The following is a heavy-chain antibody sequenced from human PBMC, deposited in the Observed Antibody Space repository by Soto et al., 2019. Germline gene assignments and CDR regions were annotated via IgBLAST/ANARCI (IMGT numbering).Heavy chain of an antibody. CDR3: AGYSGYDPYYFDY. CDR1: GGSISGYY. J-gene: IGHJ4*02. D-gene: IGHD5-12*01. CDR2: IYYSGST. Sequence: PSETLSLTCTVSGGSISGYYWSWIRQPPGKGLEWIGYIYYSGSTNYNPSLKSRVTISVDTSKNQFSLKLSSVTAADTAVYYCAGYSGYDPYYFDYWGQGTLVTVSS. V-gene: IGHV4-59*08.